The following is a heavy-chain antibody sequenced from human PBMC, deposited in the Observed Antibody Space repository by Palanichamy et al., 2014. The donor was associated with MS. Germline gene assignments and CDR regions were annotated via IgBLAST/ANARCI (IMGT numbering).Heavy chain of an antibody. CDR3: AKVRIALIPATMRMFDY. Sequence: QVQLVQSGAEVKKPGASVKVSCKTSGFTFTGYNIHWVRQTPGQGLEWMGWINPNSGGTTYAQKFQDRITMTRDTSINTAYMELSSLRSDDTAVYYCAKVRIALIPATMRMFDYWGQGTLVTVSS. J-gene: IGHJ4*02. V-gene: IGHV1-2*02. CDR2: INPNSGGT. D-gene: IGHD2-2*01. CDR1: GFTFTGYN.